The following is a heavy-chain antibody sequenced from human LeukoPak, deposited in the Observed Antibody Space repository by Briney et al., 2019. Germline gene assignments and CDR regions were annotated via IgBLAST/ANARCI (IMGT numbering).Heavy chain of an antibody. CDR3: ARVGGYCSGGDCLRYYYGMDV. D-gene: IGHD2-15*01. CDR2: MYYSGST. CDR1: GGSIRSSNYH. V-gene: IGHV4-39*07. J-gene: IGHJ6*02. Sequence: SETLSLTCTVSGGSIRSSNYHWGWIRQPPGKGLEWIASMYYSGSTYYNLSLKSRVTISVDTSKNQVSLKLSSVTVADAAVYYCARVGGYCSGGDCLRYYYGMDVWGQGTTVTVSS.